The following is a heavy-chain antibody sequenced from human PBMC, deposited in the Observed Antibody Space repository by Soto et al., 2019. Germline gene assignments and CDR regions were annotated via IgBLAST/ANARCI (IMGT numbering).Heavy chain of an antibody. J-gene: IGHJ5*02. D-gene: IGHD2-15*01. V-gene: IGHV4-31*03. CDR3: ARGGASSKWFDP. CDR2: ISYSGTT. CDR1: GGSISSGGYY. Sequence: PSETLSLTCTVSGGSISSGGYYWSWIRQHPGKGPEWIAFISYSGTTSYNPSLRSRVTISADTSKSQFSLNLTSVTAADTAVYYCARGGASSKWFDPWGQGTLVTVSS.